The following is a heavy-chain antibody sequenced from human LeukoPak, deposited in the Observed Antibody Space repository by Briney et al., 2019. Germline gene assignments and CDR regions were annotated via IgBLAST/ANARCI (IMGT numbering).Heavy chain of an antibody. D-gene: IGHD5-12*01. J-gene: IGHJ4*02. V-gene: IGHV3-21*01. Sequence: KTGGSLRLSCAASGFTFSSYSMNWVRQAPGKGLEWVSSISSSRSYIYYADSVKGRFTISRDNAKNSLYLQMNSLRAEDTAVYYCAREGLRTFDYWGQGTLVTVSS. CDR3: AREGLRTFDY. CDR1: GFTFSSYS. CDR2: ISSSRSYI.